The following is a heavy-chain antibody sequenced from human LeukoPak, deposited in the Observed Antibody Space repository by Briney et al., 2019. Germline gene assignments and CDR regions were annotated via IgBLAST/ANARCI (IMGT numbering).Heavy chain of an antibody. D-gene: IGHD3-10*01. J-gene: IGHJ6*03. CDR2: IYSGGST. V-gene: IGHV3-53*01. Sequence: GGSLRLSCAASGFTVSSNYMSWVRQAPGKGLEWVSVIYSGGSTYYADSVKGRFTISRDNSKNTLYLQMNSLRAEDTAVYYCARVPSGHYYYYYMDVWGKGTTVTISS. CDR1: GFTVSSNY. CDR3: ARVPSGHYYYYYMDV.